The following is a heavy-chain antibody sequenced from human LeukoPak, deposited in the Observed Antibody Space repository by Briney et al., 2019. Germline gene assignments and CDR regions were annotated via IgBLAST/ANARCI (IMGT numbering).Heavy chain of an antibody. CDR3: AGMNYYDSSGYYYPYFDY. CDR1: GFTFSSYG. V-gene: IGHV3-33*01. Sequence: GGSLRLSCAASGFTFSSYGMHWVRQAPGKGLEWVAVIWYDGSNKYYADSVKGRFTISRDNSKNTLYLQMNSLRAEDTAVYYCAGMNYYDSSGYYYPYFDYWGQGTLVTVSS. CDR2: IWYDGSNK. J-gene: IGHJ4*02. D-gene: IGHD3-22*01.